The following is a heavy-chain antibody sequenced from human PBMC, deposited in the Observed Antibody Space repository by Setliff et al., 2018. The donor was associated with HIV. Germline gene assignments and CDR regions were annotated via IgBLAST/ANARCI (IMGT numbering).Heavy chain of an antibody. CDR3: AREIGDYYDSSGYYPPTDYYYGMDV. Sequence: GASVKVSCKASGYPFTSYDISWVRQAPGQGLEWMGWISAYNGNTDYAQKLQGRVTMTTDTSTSTAYMELRSLRSYDTAVYYCAREIGDYYDSSGYYPPTDYYYGMDVWGQGTTVTVSS. J-gene: IGHJ6*02. D-gene: IGHD3-22*01. CDR2: ISAYNGNT. CDR1: GYPFTSYD. V-gene: IGHV1-18*01.